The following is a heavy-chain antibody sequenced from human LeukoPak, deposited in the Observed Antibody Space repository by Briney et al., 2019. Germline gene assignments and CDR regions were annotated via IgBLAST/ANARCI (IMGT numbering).Heavy chain of an antibody. CDR3: ASGFYYYGLDV. J-gene: IGHJ6*02. CDR1: GYTLTRYD. CDR2: MNHNNGNT. V-gene: IGHV1-8*01. Sequence: ASVKVSCKASGYTLTRYDINWVRQAPGQGLEWMGWMNHNNGNTGYAQKFQGRVTMTRSTSIDTAYMELNTLTSDDTAAYYCASGFYYYGLDVWGQGTTITVSS.